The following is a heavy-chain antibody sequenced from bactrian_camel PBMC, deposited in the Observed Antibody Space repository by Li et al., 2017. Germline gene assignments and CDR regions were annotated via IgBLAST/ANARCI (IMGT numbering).Heavy chain of an antibody. CDR3: AIGLLADLVGR. CDR2: IASDGST. D-gene: IGHD1*01. CDR1: GNTYNTC. V-gene: IGHV3S53*01. J-gene: IGHJ4*01. Sequence: VQLVESGGGSVQAGGSLRLSCAASGNTYNTCIAWFRQLPGKEREGVAAIASDGSTRYADSVKGRFTISLDNAKNTVYLQMNSLKTEDAGAYYCAIGLLADLVGRWGQGTQVTV.